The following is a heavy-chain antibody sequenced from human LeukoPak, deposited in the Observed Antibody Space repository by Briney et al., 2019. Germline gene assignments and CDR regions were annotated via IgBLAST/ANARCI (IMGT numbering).Heavy chain of an antibody. Sequence: SETLSLTCAVYGGSFSGYYWSWIRQPPGKGLEWIGEINHSGSTNYNPSLKSRVTISVDTSKNQFSLKLSSVTAADTAVYYCARLSTYYDILTGYYKPHYYYYYYMDVWGKGTTVTISS. V-gene: IGHV4-34*01. J-gene: IGHJ6*03. CDR1: GGSFSGYY. CDR3: ARLSTYYDILTGYYKPHYYYYYYMDV. D-gene: IGHD3-9*01. CDR2: INHSGST.